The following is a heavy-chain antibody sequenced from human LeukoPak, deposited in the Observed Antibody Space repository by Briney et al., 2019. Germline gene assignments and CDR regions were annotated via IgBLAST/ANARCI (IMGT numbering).Heavy chain of an antibody. CDR2: IDSSGGYM. J-gene: IGHJ3*02. CDR1: GFTFNTYS. V-gene: IGHV3-21*01. Sequence: PGGSLRLSCEASGFTFNTYSMNWARQAPGKGLEWVSSIDSSGGYMFYADSVKGRFTISRDNAKNSLYLQMNSLRAEDTAVYYCAREDGYNQRGDAFDIWGQGTMVTVSS. D-gene: IGHD5-24*01. CDR3: AREDGYNQRGDAFDI.